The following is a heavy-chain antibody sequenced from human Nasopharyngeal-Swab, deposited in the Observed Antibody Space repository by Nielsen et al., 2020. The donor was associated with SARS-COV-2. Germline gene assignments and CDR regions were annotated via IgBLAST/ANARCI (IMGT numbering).Heavy chain of an antibody. V-gene: IGHV3-7*01. CDR3: AGDQFSASSGWDY. Sequence: GESLKISCAASGFTFSSYWMSWVRQAPGKGLEWVANIKQDGSEKYYVDSVKGRFTISRDNAKNSLYLQMNSLRAEDTAVYYCAGDQFSASSGWDYWGQGTLVTVSS. D-gene: IGHD6-19*01. CDR2: IKQDGSEK. CDR1: GFTFSSYW. J-gene: IGHJ4*02.